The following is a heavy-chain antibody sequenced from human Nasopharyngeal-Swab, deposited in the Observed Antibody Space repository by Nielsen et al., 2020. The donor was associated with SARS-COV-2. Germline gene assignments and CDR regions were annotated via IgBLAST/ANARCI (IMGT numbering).Heavy chain of an antibody. J-gene: IGHJ6*02. Sequence: ASVKVSCKASGYTFTSYDIHWVRQATGQGLEWMGWMNPKSGNTGYAQKFQGRVTMTRNTSISTAYMELSSLRSEDTAVYYCARAGAAAPGVYYGMDVWGQGTTVTVSS. V-gene: IGHV1-8*01. CDR3: ARAGAAAPGVYYGMDV. D-gene: IGHD6-13*01. CDR1: GYTFTSYD. CDR2: MNPKSGNT.